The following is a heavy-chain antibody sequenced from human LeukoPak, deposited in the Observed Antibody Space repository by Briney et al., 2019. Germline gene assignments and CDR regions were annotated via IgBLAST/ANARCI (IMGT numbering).Heavy chain of an antibody. CDR1: GGSISSSY. J-gene: IGHJ6*02. D-gene: IGHD6-19*01. CDR2: IDNSGST. Sequence: SETLSLTCTVSGGSISSSYWSWVRQPPGKGLAWIGYIDNSGSTNYNHSLKSRVTISLDTPKSQFSLKLSSVTAADTAVYYCARAPLYSGGSGWSIYYFYAMDVWGQGTTVTVSS. V-gene: IGHV4-59*01. CDR3: ARAPLYSGGSGWSIYYFYAMDV.